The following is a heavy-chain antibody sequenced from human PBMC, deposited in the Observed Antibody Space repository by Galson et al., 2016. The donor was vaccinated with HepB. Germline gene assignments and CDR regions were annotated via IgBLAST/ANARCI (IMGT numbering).Heavy chain of an antibody. V-gene: IGHV1-18*01. CDR2: ISTYNGNT. Sequence: SVKVSCRASGYTFTNYGISWVRQAPGQGLEWMGWISTYNGNTNYAQKLQGRVTMTTDKSTSPAYRELKSLRSADTAVYYCARGGEGQWVSGEWGQGTTVTVSS. D-gene: IGHD3-10*01. J-gene: IGHJ6*02. CDR1: GYTFTNYG. CDR3: ARGGEGQWVSGE.